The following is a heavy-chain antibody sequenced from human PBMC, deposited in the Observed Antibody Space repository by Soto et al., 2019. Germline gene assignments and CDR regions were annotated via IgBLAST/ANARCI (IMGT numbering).Heavy chain of an antibody. CDR3: AKDVSSSGWKDAFDI. CDR2: ISYDGSNK. Sequence: QVQLVESGGGVVQPGRSLRLSCAASGFTFSSYGMHWVRQAPGKGLEWVAVISYDGSNKYYADSVKGRFTISRDNSKNTLYLQMNSLRAEDTAVYYCAKDVSSSGWKDAFDICGQGTMVTVSS. D-gene: IGHD6-19*01. CDR1: GFTFSSYG. V-gene: IGHV3-30*18. J-gene: IGHJ3*02.